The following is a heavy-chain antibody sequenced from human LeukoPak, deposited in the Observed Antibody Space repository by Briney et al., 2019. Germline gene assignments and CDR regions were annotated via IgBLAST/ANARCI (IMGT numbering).Heavy chain of an antibody. D-gene: IGHD3-22*01. CDR2: ISSTSDYT. Sequence: GESLKISCAASGFTFSDYYMSWIRQAPGKGLEWVAYISSTSDYTKYADSARGRFTISRDSAKNSMYLQLNSLRGEDAAVYYCARDRRYHDSSGYPFFDYWGQGTLIIVSS. V-gene: IGHV3-11*05. J-gene: IGHJ4*02. CDR1: GFTFSDYY. CDR3: ARDRRYHDSSGYPFFDY.